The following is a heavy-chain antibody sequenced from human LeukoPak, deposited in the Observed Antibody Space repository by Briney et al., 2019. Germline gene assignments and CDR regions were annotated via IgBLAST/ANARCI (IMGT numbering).Heavy chain of an antibody. V-gene: IGHV3-9*01. J-gene: IGHJ3*02. Sequence: GGSLRLSCAASGFIFDDHGMHWVRQAPGKGLEWVSGISWSSGIIGYADSVKGRFTISRDNAKDSQYLQMESLRAEDTAVYYCAKDTGSPADAITMEDNAFDIWGQGTMVTVSS. CDR1: GFIFDDHG. CDR3: AKDTGSPADAITMEDNAFDI. CDR2: ISWSSGII. D-gene: IGHD3-3*01.